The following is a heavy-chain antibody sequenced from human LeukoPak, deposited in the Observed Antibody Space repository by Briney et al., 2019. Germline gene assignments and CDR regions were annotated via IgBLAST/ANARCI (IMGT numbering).Heavy chain of an antibody. CDR3: ARTTIVATTPDY. Sequence: PSETLSLTCTVSGGPISSSSYYWGWIRQPPGKGLEWIGSIYYSGSTYYNPSLKSRVTISVDTSKNQFSLKLSSVTAADTAVYYCARTTIVATTPDYWGQGTLVTVSS. CDR1: GGPISSSSYY. J-gene: IGHJ4*02. D-gene: IGHD5-12*01. CDR2: IYYSGST. V-gene: IGHV4-39*01.